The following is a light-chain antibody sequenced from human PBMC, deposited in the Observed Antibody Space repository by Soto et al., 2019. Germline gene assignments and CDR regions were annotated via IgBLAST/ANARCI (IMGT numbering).Light chain of an antibody. CDR1: QSVLHSSNNKNY. V-gene: IGKV4-1*01. CDR3: QHYYSPPYT. Sequence: DIVMTQSPDSLAVSLGERATINCKSSQSVLHSSNNKNYLAWYQQKPGQPPKLLIYWASTRESGVPDRFSGSGSGTYFTLTISSLQSEDVAVYYCQHYYSPPYTFGQGTKLEIK. CDR2: WAS. J-gene: IGKJ2*01.